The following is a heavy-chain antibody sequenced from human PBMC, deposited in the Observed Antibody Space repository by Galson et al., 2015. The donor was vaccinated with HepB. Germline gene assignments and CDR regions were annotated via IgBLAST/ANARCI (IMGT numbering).Heavy chain of an antibody. J-gene: IGHJ6*02. CDR3: ARSKWYSSSWFQRTLYYYGMDV. D-gene: IGHD6-13*01. CDR2: INTNTGNP. CDR1: GYTFTSYA. V-gene: IGHV7-4-1*02. Sequence: SVKVSCKASGYTFTSYAMNWVRQAPGQGLEWMGWINTNTGNPTYAQGFTGRFVFSLDTSVSTAYLQISSLKAEDTAVYYCARSKWYSSSWFQRTLYYYGMDVRGQGTTVTVSS.